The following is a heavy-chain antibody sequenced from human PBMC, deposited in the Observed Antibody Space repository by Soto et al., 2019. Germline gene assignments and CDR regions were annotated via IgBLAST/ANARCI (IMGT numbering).Heavy chain of an antibody. D-gene: IGHD4-17*01. CDR2: INPDSGDS. Sequence: VQLVQSGAEVRKPGASVKVSCKASGYTFTAFHMHWVRQAPGQGLEWMGWINPDSGDSEYGQKFQGRARLTKVTSITTAYIELNRLTSDDTAIYYCARVRYGDFYHQYWGQGTPVSVSS. CDR1: GYTFTAFH. CDR3: ARVRYGDFYHQY. V-gene: IGHV1-2*02. J-gene: IGHJ4*02.